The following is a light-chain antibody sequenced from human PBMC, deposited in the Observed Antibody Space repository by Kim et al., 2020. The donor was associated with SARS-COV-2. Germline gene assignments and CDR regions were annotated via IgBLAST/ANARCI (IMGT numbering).Light chain of an antibody. CDR2: KAS. Sequence: DIQMTQSPSTLSASAGDRVTITCRASPSIDHFLAWYQQKPGRAPKLLIYKASYLESGVPSRFSGSGSGTEFTLTIYSLQPDDFASYHCQQYYGYPWTFGQGTKVDIK. V-gene: IGKV1-5*03. CDR1: PSIDHF. J-gene: IGKJ1*01. CDR3: QQYYGYPWT.